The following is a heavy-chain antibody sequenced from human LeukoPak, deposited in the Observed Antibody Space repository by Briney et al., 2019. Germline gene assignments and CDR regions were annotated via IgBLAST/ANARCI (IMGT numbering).Heavy chain of an antibody. Sequence: ASVKVSCKASGYTFTSYYMHWVRQAPGQGLEWMGIINPSGGSTSYAQKFQGRVTMTRDTSISTAYMELSRLRSDDTAVYYCARGDCSGGSCYNYYMDVWGKGTTVTISS. V-gene: IGHV1-46*01. D-gene: IGHD2-15*01. J-gene: IGHJ6*03. CDR2: INPSGGST. CDR1: GYTFTSYY. CDR3: ARGDCSGGSCYNYYMDV.